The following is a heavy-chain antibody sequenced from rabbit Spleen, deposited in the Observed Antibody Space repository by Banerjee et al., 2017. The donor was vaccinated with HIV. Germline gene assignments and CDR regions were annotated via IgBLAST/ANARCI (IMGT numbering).Heavy chain of an antibody. J-gene: IGHJ4*01. CDR1: GFTISSSYYV. CDR3: ARGEHFSVGFSAFAIYLDL. Sequence: QEQLEESGGGLFQPGGSLAVTCKASGFTISSSYYVMCWVRQAPGKGLEWIGCINIGSGSTYYASWAKGRFTISKTSSTTVTLQMTSLTVADTATYFCARGEHFSVGFSAFAIYLDLWGPGTLVTVS. CDR2: INIGSGST. V-gene: IGHV1S45*01. D-gene: IGHD6-1*01.